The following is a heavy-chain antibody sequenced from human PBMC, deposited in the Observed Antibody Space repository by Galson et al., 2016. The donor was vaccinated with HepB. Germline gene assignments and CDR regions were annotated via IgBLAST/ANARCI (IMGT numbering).Heavy chain of an antibody. D-gene: IGHD5-24*01. V-gene: IGHV4-59*08. CDR2: VYYTGDT. CDR3: ARHGPARRDGDSWWSYYFDY. CDR1: GGSISSHY. J-gene: IGHJ4*02. Sequence: SETLSLTCTVSGGSISSHYWSWIRQPPGKGLEWIGYVYYTGDTNDNPSLESRVTISVDRSKNQFSLKLRSVTAADTAVYYCARHGPARRDGDSWWSYYFDYWGQGTLVTVSS.